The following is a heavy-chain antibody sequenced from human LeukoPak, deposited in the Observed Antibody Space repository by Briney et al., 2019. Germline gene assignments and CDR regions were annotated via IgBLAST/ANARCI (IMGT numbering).Heavy chain of an antibody. CDR3: ASDTRTVTSVLFDY. Sequence: PSETLSLTCAVYGGSFSGYYWSWIRQPPGKGLEWIGEINHSGSTNYNPSLKSRVTISVDTSKNQFSLKLSSVTAADTAVYYCASDTRTVTSVLFDYWGQGTLVTVSS. D-gene: IGHD4-17*01. CDR2: INHSGST. CDR1: GGSFSGYY. V-gene: IGHV4-34*01. J-gene: IGHJ4*02.